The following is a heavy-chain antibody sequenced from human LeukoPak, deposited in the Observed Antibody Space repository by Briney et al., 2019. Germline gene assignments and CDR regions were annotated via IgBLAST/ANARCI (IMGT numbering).Heavy chain of an antibody. V-gene: IGHV3-74*01. D-gene: IGHD3-10*01. Sequence: GGSLRLSCAASEFTFSSYWMHWVRQAPGKGLVWVSRISGDGRSTSYADSVKGRFTISRDNSKNTLYLQMNSLRAEDTAVYYCVKGRSGTLYYFDYWGQGTLVTVSS. CDR1: EFTFSSYW. J-gene: IGHJ4*02. CDR2: ISGDGRST. CDR3: VKGRSGTLYYFDY.